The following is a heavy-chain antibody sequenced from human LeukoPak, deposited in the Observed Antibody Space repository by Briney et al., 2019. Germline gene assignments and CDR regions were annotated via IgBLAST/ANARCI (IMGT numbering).Heavy chain of an antibody. CDR1: GFTFSSYW. J-gene: IGHJ4*02. CDR2: INSDGSST. CDR3: AKSWAYAGFDY. V-gene: IGHV3-74*01. Sequence: GGSLRLSCAASGFTFSSYWMHWVRQAPGKGLVWVSRINSDGSSTNYADSVKGRFTISRDNAKNTLYLQMNSLRVEDTAVYYCAKSWAYAGFDYWGQGTLVPVSS. D-gene: IGHD2-2*01.